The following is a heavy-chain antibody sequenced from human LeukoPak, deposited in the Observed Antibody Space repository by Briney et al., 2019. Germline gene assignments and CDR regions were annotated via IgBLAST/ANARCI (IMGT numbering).Heavy chain of an antibody. D-gene: IGHD1-26*01. CDR1: GGTFSSYA. J-gene: IGHJ4*02. V-gene: IGHV1-69*05. CDR3: ASNSGSYWSGSDY. Sequence: SVKVSCKASGGTFSSYAISWVRQAPGQGLEWMGGIIPIFGTANYAQKFQGRVTMTRNTSISTAYMELSSLRSEDTAVYYCASNSGSYWSGSDYWGQGTLVTVSS. CDR2: IIPIFGTA.